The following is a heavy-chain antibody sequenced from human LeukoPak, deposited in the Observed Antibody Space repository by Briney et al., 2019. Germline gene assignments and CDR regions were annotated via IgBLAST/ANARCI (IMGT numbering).Heavy chain of an antibody. Sequence: GGSLRLSCAASGFTLSSYWMSWVRQAPGKGLEWVANIKQDGNEKYYVDSVEGRFTISRDNAKNSLYLQMNSLRVEDTAVYYCARDYQGHFEYWGQGTLVTVSS. V-gene: IGHV3-7*05. CDR3: ARDYQGHFEY. CDR2: IKQDGNEK. D-gene: IGHD2-2*01. J-gene: IGHJ4*02. CDR1: GFTLSSYW.